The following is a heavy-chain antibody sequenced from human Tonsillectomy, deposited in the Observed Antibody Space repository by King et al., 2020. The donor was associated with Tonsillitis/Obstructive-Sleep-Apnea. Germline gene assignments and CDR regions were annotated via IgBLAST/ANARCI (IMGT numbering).Heavy chain of an antibody. CDR2: IGGGGDST. Sequence: VQLVESGGGLVQPGGSLRLSCAASGFTFSSYAMSWVRQAPGKGLEWVSGIGGGGDSTYYADSVKGRFTISRDNSMNTLYLQMNSLRDEDTAVYYCAKDGEPYGSGSYYYHGMDVWGQGTTVTVSS. J-gene: IGHJ6*02. D-gene: IGHD3-10*01. V-gene: IGHV3-23*04. CDR1: GFTFSSYA. CDR3: AKDGEPYGSGSYYYHGMDV.